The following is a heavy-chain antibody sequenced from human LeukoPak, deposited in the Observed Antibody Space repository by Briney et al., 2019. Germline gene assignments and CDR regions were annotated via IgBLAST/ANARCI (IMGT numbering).Heavy chain of an antibody. D-gene: IGHD3-10*01. Sequence: SETLSLTCTVSGGSISSSSYYWGWIRQPPGKGLEWIGSIYYSGSTYYNPSLKSRVTISVDTSKNQFSLKLSSVTAADTAVYYCARSTMVRGVTRGYNWFDPWGQGTLVTVSS. V-gene: IGHV4-39*07. CDR1: GGSISSSSYY. CDR3: ARSTMVRGVTRGYNWFDP. J-gene: IGHJ5*02. CDR2: IYYSGST.